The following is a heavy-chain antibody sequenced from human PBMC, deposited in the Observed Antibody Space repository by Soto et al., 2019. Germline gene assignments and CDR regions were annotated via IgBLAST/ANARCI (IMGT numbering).Heavy chain of an antibody. Sequence: PSETLSLTCTVSGGSVSSGSYYWSWIRQPPGKGLEWIGYIYYSGSTNYNPSLKSRVTISVDTSKNQFSLKLSSVTAADTAVYYSARYTVPADIHVFYYYYGMDVWGQGTTVSVSS. V-gene: IGHV4-61*01. CDR3: ARYTVPADIHVFYYYYGMDV. CDR2: IYYSGST. J-gene: IGHJ6*02. CDR1: GGSVSSGSYY. D-gene: IGHD2-2*02.